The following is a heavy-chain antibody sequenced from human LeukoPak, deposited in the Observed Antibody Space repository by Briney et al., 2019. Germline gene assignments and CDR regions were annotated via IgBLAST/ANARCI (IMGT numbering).Heavy chain of an antibody. CDR1: GGSISSGSYY. D-gene: IGHD3-3*01. J-gene: IGHJ4*02. Sequence: SQTLSLTWTVSGGSISSGSYYWSWIRQPAGKGLEWIGRIYTSGSTNYNPSLKSRVTISVDTPKNQFSLKLSSVTAADTAVYCCATHDFWSGYSGYFDYWGQGTLVTVSS. V-gene: IGHV4-61*02. CDR3: ATHDFWSGYSGYFDY. CDR2: IYTSGST.